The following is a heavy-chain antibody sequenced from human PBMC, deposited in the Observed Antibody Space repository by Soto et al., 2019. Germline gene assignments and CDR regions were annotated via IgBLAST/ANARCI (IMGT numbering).Heavy chain of an antibody. J-gene: IGHJ4*02. CDR3: ARDDVYVDNGLDY. Sequence: QVQLVESGGGVVQPGTSLRLSCAASGFTFSKHGMHWVRQAPGKGLEWMAVIVADGRSQHYADSVKGRFTISRDNSKNTLFLQMKSLRAEDTAVYYCARDDVYVDNGLDYWGQGTLVTVS. CDR2: IVADGRSQ. D-gene: IGHD4-17*01. CDR1: GFTFSKHG. V-gene: IGHV3-33*01.